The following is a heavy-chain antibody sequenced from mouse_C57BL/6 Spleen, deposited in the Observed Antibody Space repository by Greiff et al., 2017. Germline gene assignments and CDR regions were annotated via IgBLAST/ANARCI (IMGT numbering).Heavy chain of an antibody. Sequence: VQLQQSGPELVKPGASVKMSCKASGYTFTDYNMHWVKQSHGKSLEWIGYINPNNGGTSYNQKFKGKATLTVNKSSSTAYMELRSLTSEDSAVYYCAREGHYYGSSPYAMDYWGQGTSVTVSS. CDR3: AREGHYYGSSPYAMDY. V-gene: IGHV1-22*01. J-gene: IGHJ4*01. CDR1: GYTFTDYN. CDR2: INPNNGGT. D-gene: IGHD1-1*01.